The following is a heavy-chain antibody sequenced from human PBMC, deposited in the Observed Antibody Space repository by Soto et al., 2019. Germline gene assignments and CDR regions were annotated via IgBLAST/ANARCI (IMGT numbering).Heavy chain of an antibody. CDR1: GGSISSYY. CDR3: AGHNYGSGSTYFDY. D-gene: IGHD3-10*01. CDR2: IYYSGST. J-gene: IGHJ4*02. V-gene: IGHV4-59*08. Sequence: QVQLQESGPGLVKPSETLSLTCTVSGGSISSYYWSWIRQPPGKGLEWIGYIYYSGSTNYNPSLQGRVTISVSTSKNQFPLKLNSMTAADTAVYYCAGHNYGSGSTYFDYWGQGTLVTVSS.